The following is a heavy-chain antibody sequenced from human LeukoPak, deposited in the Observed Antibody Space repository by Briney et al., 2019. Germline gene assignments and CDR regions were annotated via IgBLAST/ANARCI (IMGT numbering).Heavy chain of an antibody. V-gene: IGHV3-30-3*01. D-gene: IGHD2-21*02. CDR3: ARAGAVTAILGAFDI. J-gene: IGHJ3*02. CDR2: ISYDGSNK. CDR1: GFTFSSYA. Sequence: PGGSLRLSCAASGFTFSSYAMHWVRQAPGKGLEWVAVISYDGSNKYYADSVKGRFTISRDNSKNTLYPQMNSLRAEDTAVYYCARAGAVTAILGAFDIWGQGTMVTVSS.